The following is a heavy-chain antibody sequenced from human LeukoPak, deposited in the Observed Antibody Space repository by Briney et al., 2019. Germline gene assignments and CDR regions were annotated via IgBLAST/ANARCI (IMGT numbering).Heavy chain of an antibody. J-gene: IGHJ6*02. CDR2: IDTASNT. Sequence: PGGSLRLSCAASGFTFSSYGMHWVRQVTGRGLEWVSAIDTASNTYYPGSVKGRFTISRENAKNSVYLQMNSLRAGDTAVYYCTLSYGRGFNYYYGMDVWGQGTTVTVSS. V-gene: IGHV3-13*01. D-gene: IGHD5-18*01. CDR1: GFTFSSYG. CDR3: TLSYGRGFNYYYGMDV.